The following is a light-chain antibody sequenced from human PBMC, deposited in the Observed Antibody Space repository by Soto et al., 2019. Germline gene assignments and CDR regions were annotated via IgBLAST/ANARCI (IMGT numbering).Light chain of an antibody. CDR2: AAS. CDR1: QGISNY. CDR3: LQDINYPWT. V-gene: IGKV1-27*01. J-gene: IGKJ1*01. Sequence: DIQMTQSPSSLSASVGDRVTITCRASQGISNYLAWYQQKPGKVPKLLIYAASTLQSGVPSRFSGSGSGTDFTLAISSLQPEDSATYYCLQDINYPWTFGQGTKVDTK.